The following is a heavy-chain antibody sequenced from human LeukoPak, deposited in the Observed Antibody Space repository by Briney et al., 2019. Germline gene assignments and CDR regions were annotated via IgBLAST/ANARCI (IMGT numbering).Heavy chain of an antibody. Sequence: SETLSLTCAVYGRSFSGYYWSWIRQPPGKGLEWIGEINHSGSTNYNLSLKSRVTISVDTSKNQFSLKLSSVTAADTAVYYCARGLVGARHDAFDIWGQGTMVTVSS. CDR3: ARGLVGARHDAFDI. CDR1: GRSFSGYY. J-gene: IGHJ3*02. D-gene: IGHD1-26*01. V-gene: IGHV4-34*01. CDR2: INHSGST.